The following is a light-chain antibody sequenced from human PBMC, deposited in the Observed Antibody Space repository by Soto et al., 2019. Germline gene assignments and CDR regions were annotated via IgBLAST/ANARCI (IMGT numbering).Light chain of an antibody. J-gene: IGLJ3*02. CDR2: AVS. CDR3: SSYTSSSTLV. V-gene: IGLV2-14*03. CDR1: SRDIGAYKY. Sequence: QSALTQPASVSGSPGQSITISCIGTSRDIGAYKYVSWYQQHPGTAPKLLIYAVSNRPSGVSDRFFGSKSGNTASLTISGLQTDDEADYYCSSYTSSSTLVFGGGTKVTVL.